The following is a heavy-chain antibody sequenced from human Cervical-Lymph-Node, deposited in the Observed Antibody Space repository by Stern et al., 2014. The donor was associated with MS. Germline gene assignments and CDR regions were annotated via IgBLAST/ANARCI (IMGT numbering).Heavy chain of an antibody. CDR1: GATFTSYG. D-gene: IGHD6-13*01. J-gene: IGHJ5*02. CDR2: VSPILDVP. CDR3: ARSTASSSWQWFDP. V-gene: IGHV1-69*09. Sequence: QVQLVQSGAEVKNPGSSVKVSCKVSGATFTSYGFNWVRQAPGNGLEWLGRVSPILDVPTYAQKFQGRVTIAADKSAGAAYMELSSLTSEDTAVYCCARSTASSSWQWFDPWGQGTLVTVSS.